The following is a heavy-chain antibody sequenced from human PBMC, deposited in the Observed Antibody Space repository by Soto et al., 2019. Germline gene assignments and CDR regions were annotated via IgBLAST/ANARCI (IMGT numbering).Heavy chain of an antibody. D-gene: IGHD2-2*01. CDR2: INHSGST. CDR3: ARREGDIVVVPAAYYFDY. Sequence: SETLSLTCAVYGGSFSGYYWSWIRQPPGKGLEWIGEINHSGSTNYNPSLKSRVTISVDTSKNQFSLKLSSVTAADTAVYYCARREGDIVVVPAAYYFDYWGQGTLVTVSS. J-gene: IGHJ4*02. V-gene: IGHV4-34*01. CDR1: GGSFSGYY.